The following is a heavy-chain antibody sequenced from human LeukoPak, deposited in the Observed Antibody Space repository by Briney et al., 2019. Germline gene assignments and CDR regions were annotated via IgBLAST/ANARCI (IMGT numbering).Heavy chain of an antibody. CDR1: GYTFTGYY. CDR2: INPNSGGT. J-gene: IGHJ5*02. Sequence: ASVKVSCKASGYTFTGYYMHWVRQAPGQGLEWMGWINPNSGGTNYAQKFQGRITMTRDTSISTAYMELSRLRSDDTAVYYCASRPPWGQVPQSFDPWGQGTLVTVSS. D-gene: IGHD7-27*01. V-gene: IGHV1-2*02. CDR3: ASRPPWGQVPQSFDP.